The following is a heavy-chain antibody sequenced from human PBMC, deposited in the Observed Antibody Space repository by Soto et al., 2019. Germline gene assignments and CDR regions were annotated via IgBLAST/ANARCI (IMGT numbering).Heavy chain of an antibody. CDR3: AGTQDIVLVPAAMPHYYYYGMDV. Sequence: QVQLVQSGAEVKKPGSSVKVSCKASGGTFSSYAISWVRQAPGQGLEWMGGIIPIFGTANYAQKFQGRATITADESTSTAYMELSSLRSEDTAVYYCAGTQDIVLVPAAMPHYYYYGMDVWGQGTTVTVSS. J-gene: IGHJ6*02. CDR1: GGTFSSYA. D-gene: IGHD2-2*01. V-gene: IGHV1-69*12. CDR2: IIPIFGTA.